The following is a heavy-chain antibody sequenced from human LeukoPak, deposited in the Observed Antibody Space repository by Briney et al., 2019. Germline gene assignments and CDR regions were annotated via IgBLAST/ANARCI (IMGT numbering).Heavy chain of an antibody. J-gene: IGHJ6*03. CDR3: AKPASGYYYYMDV. CDR1: GFTVGSNY. Sequence: GGSLRLSCAASGFTVGSNYMTWVRQAPGKGLEWVSVIYSGGSTYYADTVKGRFTISRDNSKNTLYLQMNSLRAEDTAVYYCAKPASGYYYYMDVWGKGTTVTVSS. CDR2: IYSGGST. V-gene: IGHV3-66*04.